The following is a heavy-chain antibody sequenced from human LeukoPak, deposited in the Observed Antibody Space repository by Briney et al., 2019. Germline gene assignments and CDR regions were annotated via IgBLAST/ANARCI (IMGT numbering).Heavy chain of an antibody. CDR2: IDYNVNT. Sequence: PSETLSLTCTVSGDSITSHYWSWVRQPRGKGREWIGNIDYNVNTNYNPSLKTRVTISLDTSNKPVSLNLSSVTAAATAVYYCARHRAYCAGDCLYYYLYSWGQGTLVTVSS. V-gene: IGHV4-59*11. CDR1: GDSITSHY. D-gene: IGHD2-21*02. J-gene: IGHJ4*02. CDR3: ARHRAYCAGDCLYYYLYS.